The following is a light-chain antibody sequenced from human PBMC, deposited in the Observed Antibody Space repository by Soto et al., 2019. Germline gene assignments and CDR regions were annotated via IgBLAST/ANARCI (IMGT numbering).Light chain of an antibody. CDR2: GAS. Sequence: IVMTQSPGTLYLSPGERATLSCRASQSVSSSYLAWYQQKPGQAPRLLIYGASSRATGIPDRFSGSGSGTDFTLTISRLEPEDFAVYYGQQYGSSPKTFGQGTRLEIK. J-gene: IGKJ5*01. CDR3: QQYGSSPKT. V-gene: IGKV3-20*01. CDR1: QSVSSSY.